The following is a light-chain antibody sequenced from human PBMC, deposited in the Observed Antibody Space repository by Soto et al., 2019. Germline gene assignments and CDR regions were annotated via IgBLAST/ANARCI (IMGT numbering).Light chain of an antibody. Sequence: QAVVTQEPSFSVSPGRTVTLTCGLSSGSVSTSYYPSWYQQTPGEAPRTLIYSTNTRSSGVPDRFSASILGNKAALIITGAEADDESDYYCVLYMGSGIWVFGGGTKLTVL. CDR2: STN. J-gene: IGLJ3*02. V-gene: IGLV8-61*01. CDR1: SGSVSTSYY. CDR3: VLYMGSGIWV.